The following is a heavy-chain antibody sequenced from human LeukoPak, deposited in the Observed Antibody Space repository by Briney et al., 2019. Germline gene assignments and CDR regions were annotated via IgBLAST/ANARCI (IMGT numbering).Heavy chain of an antibody. Sequence: PGGSLRLPCAASGFTFSSYSMNWVRQAPGKGLEWVSSISSSSSYIYYADSVKGRFTISGDNAKNSLYLQMNSLRAEDTAVYYCARGSWNYYFDYWGQGTLVTVSS. CDR1: GFTFSSYS. CDR2: ISSSSSYI. J-gene: IGHJ4*02. D-gene: IGHD1-7*01. V-gene: IGHV3-21*01. CDR3: ARGSWNYYFDY.